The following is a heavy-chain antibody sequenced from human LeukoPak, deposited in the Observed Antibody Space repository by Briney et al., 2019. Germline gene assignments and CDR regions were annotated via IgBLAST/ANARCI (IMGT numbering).Heavy chain of an antibody. V-gene: IGHV4-4*02. CDR3: ARQIVLMVYAVDSWFDP. J-gene: IGHJ5*02. Sequence: PSETLSLTCAVSGGSISSSNWWSWVRQPPGKGLEWIGEIYHSGSTNYNPSLKSRVTISVDTSKNQFSLELSSVTAADTAVYYCARQIVLMVYAVDSWFDPWGQGTLVTVSS. D-gene: IGHD2-8*01. CDR2: IYHSGST. CDR1: GGSISSSNW.